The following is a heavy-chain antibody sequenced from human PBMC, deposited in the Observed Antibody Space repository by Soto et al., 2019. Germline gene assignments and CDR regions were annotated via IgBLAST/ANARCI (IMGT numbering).Heavy chain of an antibody. CDR2: INHSGST. J-gene: IGHJ4*02. CDR1: GGSFSGYY. Sequence: SETLSLTCAVYGGSFSGYYWPWIRQPPGTGLEWIGEINHSGSTNYNPSLKSRVTISVDTSKNQFSLKLTSVTAADTAVYYCARDKITGLFDYWGQGTLVTVSS. V-gene: IGHV4-34*01. CDR3: ARDKITGLFDY. D-gene: IGHD2-8*02.